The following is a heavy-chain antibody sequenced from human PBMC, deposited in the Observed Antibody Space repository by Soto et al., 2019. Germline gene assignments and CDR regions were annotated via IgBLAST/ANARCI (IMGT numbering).Heavy chain of an antibody. CDR1: GGSFSGYY. Sequence: PSETLSLTCAVYGGSFSGYYWSWIRQPPGKGLEWIGEINHSGSTNYNPSLKSRVTISVDTSKNQFSLKLSSVTAADTAVYYCARVRLSRAARGGYYYYYYMDVWGKGTTVTVSS. D-gene: IGHD6-6*01. CDR3: ARVRLSRAARGGYYYYYYMDV. J-gene: IGHJ6*03. CDR2: INHSGST. V-gene: IGHV4-34*01.